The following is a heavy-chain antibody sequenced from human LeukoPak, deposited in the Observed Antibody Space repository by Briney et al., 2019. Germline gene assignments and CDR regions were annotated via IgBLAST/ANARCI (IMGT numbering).Heavy chain of an antibody. CDR3: AVPRGQRLGWFDY. V-gene: IGHV4-39*01. J-gene: IGHJ4*02. Sequence: SETLSLTCTVSGDSISTSNSYWGWIRQPPGKGLEWIGSIYYSGNTYYNASLKSRVTISVDTSKNQFSLKLTSVTASDTAVYYCAVPRGQRLGWFDYWGQGTLVTVSS. D-gene: IGHD2-2*01. CDR2: IYYSGNT. CDR1: GDSISTSNSY.